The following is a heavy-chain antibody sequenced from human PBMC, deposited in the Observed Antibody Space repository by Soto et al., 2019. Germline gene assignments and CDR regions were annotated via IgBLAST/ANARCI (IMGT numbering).Heavy chain of an antibody. V-gene: IGHV1-18*01. CDR2: NSAYNGNT. CDR3: AILCREGSGSYRVWFDP. CDR1: GYTFTSYG. D-gene: IGHD3-10*01. J-gene: IGHJ5*02. Sequence: QVQLVQSGAEVKKPGASVKVSCKASGYTFTSYGISWVRQATGQGLEWMGRNSAYNGNTNYAQKIQGRVTMTKDTTTSIAYVKLRSLRSDDAAVYYCAILCREGSGSYRVWFDPWGQGTLVTVSS.